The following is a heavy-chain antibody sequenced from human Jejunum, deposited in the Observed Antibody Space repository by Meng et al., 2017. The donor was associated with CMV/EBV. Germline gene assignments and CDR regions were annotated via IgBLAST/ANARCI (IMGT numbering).Heavy chain of an antibody. J-gene: IGHJ5*02. D-gene: IGHD4-17*01. CDR3: VRDDYGDYDKWFGP. Sequence: SGFTFSDYGMYWVRQAPGQGLEWVANIKQDGSEENYVDSVKGRFTISRDNTKNSLFLQMNSLTTDDTAVYYCVRDDYGDYDKWFGPWGQGTLVTVSS. CDR1: GFTFSDYG. CDR2: IKQDGSEE. V-gene: IGHV3-7*01.